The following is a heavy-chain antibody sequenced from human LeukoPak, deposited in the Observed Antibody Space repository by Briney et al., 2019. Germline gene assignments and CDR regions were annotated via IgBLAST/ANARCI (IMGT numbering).Heavy chain of an antibody. J-gene: IGHJ6*03. CDR1: GGSISSSNW. D-gene: IGHD1-26*01. Sequence: PSETLSLTCAVSGGSISSSNWWSWIRQPPGKGLEWIGEIYHSGSTNYNPSLKSRVTISVDKSKTQFSLKLSSVTAADTAVYYCARGREEPLPFLDMDVWGKGTTVTVSS. CDR2: IYHSGST. CDR3: ARGREEPLPFLDMDV. V-gene: IGHV4-4*02.